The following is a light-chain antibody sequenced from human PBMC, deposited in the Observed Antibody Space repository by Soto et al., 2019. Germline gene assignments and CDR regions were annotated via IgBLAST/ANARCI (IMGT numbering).Light chain of an antibody. J-gene: IGKJ5*01. V-gene: IGKV3-15*01. CDR3: QQYNNWPPGIT. CDR2: GAS. Sequence: ELGMTQSTATLSVSPGERATLSCRASQSVSSNLAWYQQKPGQAPRLLIYGASTRATGIPARFSGSGSGTEFTLTISSLHSEDFAVYYCQQYNNWPPGITFGQGTRLAI. CDR1: QSVSSN.